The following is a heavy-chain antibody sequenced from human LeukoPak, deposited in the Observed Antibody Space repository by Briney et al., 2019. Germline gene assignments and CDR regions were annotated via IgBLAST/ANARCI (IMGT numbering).Heavy chain of an antibody. CDR2: INPSGRT. Sequence: SETLSLTCGVYSGSLSDKYWSWIRQPPGKGLEWIGEINPSGRTNYNPSLKSRVTMLIDTSKNQFSLKLSSVTAADTAVYYCARLSGYHFDYWGQGALVTVSS. V-gene: IGHV4-34*01. J-gene: IGHJ4*02. D-gene: IGHD5-12*01. CDR1: SGSLSDKY. CDR3: ARLSGYHFDY.